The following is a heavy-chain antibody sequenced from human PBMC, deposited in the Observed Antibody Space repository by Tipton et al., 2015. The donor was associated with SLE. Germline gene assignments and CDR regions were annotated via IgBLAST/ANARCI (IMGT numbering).Heavy chain of an antibody. CDR2: IYYSGST. D-gene: IGHD6-19*01. V-gene: IGHV4-59*08. CDR1: GGSISTYY. CDR3: ARRGSSGWSDFDY. J-gene: IGHJ4*01. Sequence: TLSLTCTVSGGSISTYYWSWIRQAPEKGLGWIGYIYYSGSTNYNPSLKSRVTISVDTSKNQFSLKVSSVTAADTAVYFCARRGSSGWSDFDYWGQGTLVTVSS.